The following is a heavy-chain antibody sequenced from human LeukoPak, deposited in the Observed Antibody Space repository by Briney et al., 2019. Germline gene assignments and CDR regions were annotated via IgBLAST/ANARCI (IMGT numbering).Heavy chain of an antibody. J-gene: IGHJ3*02. Sequence: GGSLRLSCAASGFTFSSYAMSWVRQAPGKGLEWVSAISGSGGSTYYADSVKGRFTISRDNSKNTLYLQMNSLRVEDTAVYYCAKDSTVENAFDIWGQGTMVTVSS. V-gene: IGHV3-23*01. D-gene: IGHD4-23*01. CDR1: GFTFSSYA. CDR3: AKDSTVENAFDI. CDR2: ISGSGGST.